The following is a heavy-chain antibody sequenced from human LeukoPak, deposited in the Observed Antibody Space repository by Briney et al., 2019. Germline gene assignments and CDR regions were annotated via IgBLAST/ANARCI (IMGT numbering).Heavy chain of an antibody. CDR1: GFTFSSYG. D-gene: IGHD5-24*01. CDR2: IWYDGSNK. Sequence: GGSLRLSCAASGFTFSSYGMHWVRQAPGKGLEWVAVIWYDGSNKYYADSVKGRFTISRDNSKNTLYLQMNSLRAEDTAVYYCARDLGWIQTKGAFDIWGQGTMVTVSS. J-gene: IGHJ3*02. CDR3: ARDLGWIQTKGAFDI. V-gene: IGHV3-33*01.